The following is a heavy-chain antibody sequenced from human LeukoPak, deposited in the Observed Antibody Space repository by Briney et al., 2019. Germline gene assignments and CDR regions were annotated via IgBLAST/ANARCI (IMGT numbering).Heavy chain of an antibody. D-gene: IGHD6-6*01. V-gene: IGHV4-34*01. Sequence: SETLSLTCTVSGGSISSYYWSWIRQPPGKGLEWIGEINHSGSTNYNPSLKSRVTISVDTSKNQFSLKLSSVTAADTAVYYCARRGYSSSNRFDYWGQGTLDTVSS. CDR1: GGSISSYY. J-gene: IGHJ4*02. CDR3: ARRGYSSSNRFDY. CDR2: INHSGST.